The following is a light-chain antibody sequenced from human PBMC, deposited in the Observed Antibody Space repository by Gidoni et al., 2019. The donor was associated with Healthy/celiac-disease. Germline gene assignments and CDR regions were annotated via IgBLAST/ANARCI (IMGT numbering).Light chain of an antibody. CDR2: DAS. J-gene: IGKJ4*01. CDR3: QQYDNLPPFT. Sequence: DIQMTQSPSSLSASVGDRVTITCQESQDIRNYLNWYQQKPGKDPKLLIYDASNLETGVPSRFSGSGSGTDFTFTISSLQPEDIATYYCQQYDNLPPFTFGGGTKVEIK. V-gene: IGKV1-33*01. CDR1: QDIRNY.